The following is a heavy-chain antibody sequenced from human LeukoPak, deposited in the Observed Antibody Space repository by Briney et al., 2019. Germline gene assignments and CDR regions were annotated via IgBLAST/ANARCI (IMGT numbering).Heavy chain of an antibody. V-gene: IGHV1-18*01. CDR3: ARGPRGGIFGVPYHWAEDY. CDR2: ISAYNGNT. D-gene: IGHD3-3*01. J-gene: IGHJ4*02. Sequence: ASVTVSCKASGYTFTSYGISWVRQAPGQGLEWMGWISAYNGNTNYAQKLQGRVTMTTDTSTSTAYMELRSLRSDDTAVYYCARGPRGGIFGVPYHWAEDYWGQGTLVTVSS. CDR1: GYTFTSYG.